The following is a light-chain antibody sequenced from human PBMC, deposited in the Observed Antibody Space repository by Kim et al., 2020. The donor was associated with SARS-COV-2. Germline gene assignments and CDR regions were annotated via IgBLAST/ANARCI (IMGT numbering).Light chain of an antibody. J-gene: IGKJ5*01. Sequence: PGERASPACRASRTVSGGALAGYQQKPGEPPRRLIYGASSRASGIPDRFSGSGAGTNFTLTISRLEPEDFAVYYCQHYESSPPITFGQGTRLEIK. V-gene: IGKV3-20*01. CDR3: QHYESSPPIT. CDR1: RTVSGGA. CDR2: GAS.